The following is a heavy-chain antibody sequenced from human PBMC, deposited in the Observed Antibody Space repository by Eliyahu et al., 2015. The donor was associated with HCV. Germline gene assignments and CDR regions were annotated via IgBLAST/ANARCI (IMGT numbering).Heavy chain of an antibody. CDR2: IYYTGNT. V-gene: IGHV4-39*07. D-gene: IGHD2-8*01. CDR1: GDSLTSSKYY. Sequence: QESGPGLVKPSETLSLTCTVSGDSLTSSKYYWGWIRQTPGKGLEWIGSIYYTGNTYYNPSLKSRVTISVDTTKNQYSLKLNSVTAADTAVYYCAIQEGNVLMVYAPHDYWGQGTLVTVSS. J-gene: IGHJ4*02. CDR3: AIQEGNVLMVYAPHDY.